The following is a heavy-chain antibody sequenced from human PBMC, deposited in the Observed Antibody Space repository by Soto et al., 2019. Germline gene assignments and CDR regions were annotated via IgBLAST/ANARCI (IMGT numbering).Heavy chain of an antibody. CDR1: GFTFSSYS. J-gene: IGHJ6*02. D-gene: IGHD3-3*01. CDR2: ISSSSSYI. Sequence: GGSLRLSCAASGFTFSSYSMNWVRQAPGKGLEWVSSISSSSSYIYYADSVKGRFTISRDNAKNSLYLQMNSLRAEDTAVYYCATVPPLPDCGSGYSPYYYGMDVWGQGTTVTVSS. V-gene: IGHV3-21*01. CDR3: ATVPPLPDCGSGYSPYYYGMDV.